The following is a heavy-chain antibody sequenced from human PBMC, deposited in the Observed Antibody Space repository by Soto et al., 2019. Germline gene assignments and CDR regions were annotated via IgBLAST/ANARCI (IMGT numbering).Heavy chain of an antibody. CDR1: GGTFRNYA. V-gene: IGHV1-69*01. Sequence: QVQLVQSGAEVKKPGSSVKLSCKTSGGTFRNYAINWVRQAPGQGLEWMGGSIPVFGTANYAQTFQGRFTITADESTSTAYMELSSLRSEETAVYYCAIPLPKQQLVRGAFDHWGQGTLVTVAS. D-gene: IGHD6-13*01. J-gene: IGHJ4*02. CDR3: AIPLPKQQLVRGAFDH. CDR2: SIPVFGTA.